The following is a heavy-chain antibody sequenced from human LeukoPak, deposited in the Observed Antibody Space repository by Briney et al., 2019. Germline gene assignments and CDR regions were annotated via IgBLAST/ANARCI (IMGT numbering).Heavy chain of an antibody. Sequence: KTSETLSLTCAIYGGSFSYYYWSWIRQPPEKGLEWIGEINHSGSTNYNPSLKSRVTISVDTSKNQFSLKLTSVTAADTAVYYCARGGFYCGDDGYVDNWGQGTLVTVPS. CDR2: INHSGST. V-gene: IGHV4-34*01. CDR3: ARGGFYCGDDGYVDN. CDR1: GGSFSYYY. D-gene: IGHD2-21*02. J-gene: IGHJ4*02.